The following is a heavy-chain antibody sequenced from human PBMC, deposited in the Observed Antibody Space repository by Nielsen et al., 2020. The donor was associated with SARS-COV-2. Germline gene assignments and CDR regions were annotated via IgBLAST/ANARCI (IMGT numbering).Heavy chain of an antibody. Sequence: GESLKISCAASGFSLSSYSMNWVRQAPGKGLEWVSSISSSSSYIYYADSVKGRFTISRDNAKNSLYLQMNSLRAEDTAVYYCARDRGGDPEYYFDYWGQGTLVTVSS. CDR2: ISSSSSYI. CDR1: GFSLSSYS. CDR3: ARDRGGDPEYYFDY. J-gene: IGHJ4*02. V-gene: IGHV3-21*01. D-gene: IGHD3-10*01.